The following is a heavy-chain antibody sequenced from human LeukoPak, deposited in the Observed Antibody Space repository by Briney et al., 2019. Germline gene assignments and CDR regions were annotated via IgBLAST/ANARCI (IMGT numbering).Heavy chain of an antibody. CDR2: IYHSGST. CDR3: AMLSYCGGDCPIYYYYYYMDV. CDR1: GVSISSYNYY. J-gene: IGHJ6*03. V-gene: IGHV4-39*07. D-gene: IGHD2-21*02. Sequence: SETLSLTCTVSGVSISSYNYYWGWIRQPPGKGLEWIGSIYHSGSTYYNPSLKSRVTISVDTSKNQFSLKLSSVTAADTAVYYCAMLSYCGGDCPIYYYYYYMDVWGKGTTVTVSS.